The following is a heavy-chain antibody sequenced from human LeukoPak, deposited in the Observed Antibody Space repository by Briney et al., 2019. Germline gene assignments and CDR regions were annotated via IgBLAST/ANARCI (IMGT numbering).Heavy chain of an antibody. CDR1: GGSFSGYY. CDR2: IYYSGST. CDR3: AKIGYCSGGSCYSGGGENY. Sequence: SETLSLTCAVYGGSFSGYYWGWIRQPPGKGLEWIGSIYYSGSTYYNPSLKSRVTISVDTSKNQFSLKLSSVTAADTAVYYCAKIGYCSGGSCYSGGGENYWGQGTLVTVSS. D-gene: IGHD2-15*01. J-gene: IGHJ4*02. V-gene: IGHV4-39*01.